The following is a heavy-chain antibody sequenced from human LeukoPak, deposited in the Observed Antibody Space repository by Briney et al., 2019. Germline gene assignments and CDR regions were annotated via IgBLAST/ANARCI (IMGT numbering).Heavy chain of an antibody. J-gene: IGHJ4*02. Sequence: GGSLRLSCAASGFTFSSYAMSWVRQAPGKGLEWVSAISGSGGSTYYADSVKSRFTLSRDNSKNTLYLQMNSLRAEDTAVYYCAGRYCSGGTCYHFDYWGQGTLVTVSS. CDR1: GFTFSSYA. V-gene: IGHV3-23*01. CDR3: AGRYCSGGTCYHFDY. D-gene: IGHD2-15*01. CDR2: ISGSGGST.